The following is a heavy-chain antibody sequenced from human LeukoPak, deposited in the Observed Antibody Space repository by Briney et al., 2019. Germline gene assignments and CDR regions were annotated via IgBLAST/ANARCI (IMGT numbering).Heavy chain of an antibody. CDR2: IYHSGST. CDR3: ARLHFMAAAGTYWFDL. CDR1: GYSISSGYY. V-gene: IGHV4-38-2*02. Sequence: SETLSLTCTVSGYSISSGYYWGWIRPPPGKGLEGIGSIYHSGSTYYNPSLKSRLTISVDTSKTQFSLKLSSVTAADTAVYYCARLHFMAAAGTYWFDLWGQGTLVTVSS. J-gene: IGHJ5*02. D-gene: IGHD6-13*01.